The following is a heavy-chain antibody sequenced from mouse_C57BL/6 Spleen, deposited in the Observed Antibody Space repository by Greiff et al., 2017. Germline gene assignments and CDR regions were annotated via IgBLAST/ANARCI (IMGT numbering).Heavy chain of an antibody. J-gene: IGHJ2*01. V-gene: IGHV5-17*01. CDR2: ISSGSSTI. Sequence: EVMLMESGGGLVKPGGSLKLSCAASGFTFSDYGMHWVRQAPEKGLEWVAYISSGSSTIYYADTVQGRFTISRDNAKNTLFLQMTSLRSEDTAMYYSARPYDGYTGYFDYWGQGTTLTVSS. CDR3: ARPYDGYTGYFDY. CDR1: GFTFSDYG. D-gene: IGHD2-3*01.